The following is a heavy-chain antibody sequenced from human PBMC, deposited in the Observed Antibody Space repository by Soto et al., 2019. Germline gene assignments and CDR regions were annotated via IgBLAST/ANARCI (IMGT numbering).Heavy chain of an antibody. CDR1: GFTFSSYD. V-gene: IGHV3-64*01. Sequence: EVQLAESGGGMVQPGGSLRLSCVASGFTFSSYDMHWVRQAPGKGLEYVSSISSNGGTTYYGNSVKGRFTISRDNSKNTLYLQLGSLRSKDVAVYYCVRRVSGNYDYWGQGTLVTVSS. D-gene: IGHD1-7*01. CDR2: ISSNGGTT. CDR3: VRRVSGNYDY. J-gene: IGHJ4*02.